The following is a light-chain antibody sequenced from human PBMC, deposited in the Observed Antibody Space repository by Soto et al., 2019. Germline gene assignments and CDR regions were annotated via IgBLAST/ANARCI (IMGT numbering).Light chain of an antibody. Sequence: DIQMTQSPPTLSASVGDRVTITCRASQSISSWLAWYQQKPGKAPKLLIYKASSLDSGVPSRFSGSGSGTEFTLTISSLQPDDFATYYCQQYNSYSPYTFGQGTKLEIK. CDR2: KAS. CDR1: QSISSW. J-gene: IGKJ2*01. CDR3: QQYNSYSPYT. V-gene: IGKV1-5*03.